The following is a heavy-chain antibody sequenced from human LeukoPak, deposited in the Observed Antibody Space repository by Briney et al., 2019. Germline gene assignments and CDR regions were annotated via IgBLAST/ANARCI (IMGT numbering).Heavy chain of an antibody. Sequence: GASVKVSCKASGYTFTSYAMNWVRQAPGQGLEWMGWINTNTGNPTYAQGFTGRFVFSLDTSVSTAYLQISSLKAEDTAVYYCARGGITIFGVVIEWFDPWGQGTLVTVSS. CDR3: ARGGITIFGVVIEWFDP. J-gene: IGHJ5*02. D-gene: IGHD3-3*01. CDR1: GYTFTSYA. CDR2: INTNTGNP. V-gene: IGHV7-4-1*02.